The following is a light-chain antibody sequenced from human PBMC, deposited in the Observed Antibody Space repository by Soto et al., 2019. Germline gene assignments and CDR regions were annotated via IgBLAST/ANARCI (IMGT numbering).Light chain of an antibody. J-gene: IGKJ2*01. Sequence: EIVLTQSPGTLSLSPGERATLSCRASQSVSSSYLAWYQQKPGQAPRLLISGASTRATGIPDRFSGSGSGTDFTLTISRLEPEDFAVYYCQQYATSPPRYIFGQGTKLEIK. V-gene: IGKV3-20*01. CDR1: QSVSSSY. CDR3: QQYATSPPRYI. CDR2: GAS.